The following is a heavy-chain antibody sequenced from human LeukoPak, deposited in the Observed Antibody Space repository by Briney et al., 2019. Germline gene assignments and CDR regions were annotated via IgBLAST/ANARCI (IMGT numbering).Heavy chain of an antibody. Sequence: GASVKVSCKASGYTFTSYGISWVRQAPGQGLEWMGWISAYNGNTNYAQKLQGRVTMTTDTSTSTAYMELRSLRSDDTAVYYCARDRTYYYDSSGSYYVDYWGQGTLVTVSS. CDR1: GYTFTSYG. CDR3: ARDRTYYYDSSGSYYVDY. CDR2: ISAYNGNT. J-gene: IGHJ4*02. V-gene: IGHV1-18*01. D-gene: IGHD3-22*01.